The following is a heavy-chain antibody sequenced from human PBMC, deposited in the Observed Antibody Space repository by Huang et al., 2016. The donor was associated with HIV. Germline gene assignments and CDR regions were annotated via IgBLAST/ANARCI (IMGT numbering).Heavy chain of an antibody. Sequence: QVQLQESGPGLVKPSQTLSLTCTVSGGSISSGGYYWSWIRQPPGKGLEWMGYIHYSGSTYYNPSLKSRVTISEYTSKNQFSLRLTSVTAADTAVYYCARDRGYSDYLFWGLGTLVTVSS. V-gene: IGHV4-30-4*08. CDR1: GGSISSGGYY. CDR3: ARDRGYSDYLF. CDR2: IHYSGST. D-gene: IGHD4-17*01. J-gene: IGHJ1*01.